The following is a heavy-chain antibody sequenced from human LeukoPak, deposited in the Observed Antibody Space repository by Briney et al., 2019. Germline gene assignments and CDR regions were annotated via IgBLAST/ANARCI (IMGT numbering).Heavy chain of an antibody. D-gene: IGHD3-22*01. CDR2: ISYDGSNK. J-gene: IGHJ5*02. V-gene: IGHV3-30*04. Sequence: GRSLRLSCAASGFTFSSYAMHWVRQAPGKGLEWVAVISYDGSNKYYADSVKGRFTISRDNSKNTLYLQMNSLRAEDTAVYYCAREVRYYDSSGSGFDPWGQGTLVTVSS. CDR3: AREVRYYDSSGSGFDP. CDR1: GFTFSSYA.